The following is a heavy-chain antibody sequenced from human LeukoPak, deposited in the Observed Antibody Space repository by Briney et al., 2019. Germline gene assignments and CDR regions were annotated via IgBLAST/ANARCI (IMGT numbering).Heavy chain of an antibody. CDR1: GYTFTSYD. Sequence: ASVKVSCKASGYTFTSYDINWVRQATGPGGEWMGWMNPNSGNTSNTQKFKGRVIMARNTSISTAYMELSSLRSEGTAVYYCARDVVGATPYDYYYYMDVWGKGTTVTVSS. CDR3: ARDVVGATPYDYYYYMDV. J-gene: IGHJ6*03. V-gene: IGHV1-8*01. D-gene: IGHD1-26*01. CDR2: MNPNSGNT.